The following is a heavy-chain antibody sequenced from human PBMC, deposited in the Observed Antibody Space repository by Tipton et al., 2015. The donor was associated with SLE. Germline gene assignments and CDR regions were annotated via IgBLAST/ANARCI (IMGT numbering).Heavy chain of an antibody. CDR2: SYYTGGS. CDR3: ARHVVGGPKHFDY. V-gene: IGHV4-39*01. Sequence: TLSLTCTVSGASISSPGYYWGWIRQPPGKGLEWIGSSYYTGGSYYNPSLKSRVTIYVDTSRNRLPLELSSVTAADTAVYYCARHVVGGPKHFDYWGQGTLVTVSS. CDR1: GASISSPGYY. D-gene: IGHD2-21*01. J-gene: IGHJ4*02.